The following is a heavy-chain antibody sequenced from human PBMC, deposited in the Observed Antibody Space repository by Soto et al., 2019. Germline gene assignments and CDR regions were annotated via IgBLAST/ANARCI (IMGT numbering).Heavy chain of an antibody. D-gene: IGHD5-18*01. V-gene: IGHV3-30-3*01. CDR1: GFTFSNYA. J-gene: IGHJ6*01. CDR3: AGNMDTAMATYYYGLDV. CDR2: VSYDGSHI. Sequence: QVQLVESGGGVVQPGRSLRLSCAASGFTFSNYAMHWVRQAPGKGLEWVAVVSYDGSHIYYADSAKGRFTISRDNSKNTLHLQMTSLRPEDTAVYYCAGNMDTAMATYYYGLDVW.